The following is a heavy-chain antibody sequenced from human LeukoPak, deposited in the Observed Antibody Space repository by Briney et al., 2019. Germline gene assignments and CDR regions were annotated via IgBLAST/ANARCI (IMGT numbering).Heavy chain of an antibody. Sequence: XXXXEWVXYVSSSNSTIYYEDSVKGRFTISRDNAKNSLHLQMNSLRDEDTAVYYCARDRVECALHPIDYWGQGTLVTVSS. J-gene: IGHJ4*02. V-gene: IGHV3-48*02. CDR2: VSSSNSTI. CDR3: ARDRVECALHPIDY. D-gene: IGHD3-3*01.